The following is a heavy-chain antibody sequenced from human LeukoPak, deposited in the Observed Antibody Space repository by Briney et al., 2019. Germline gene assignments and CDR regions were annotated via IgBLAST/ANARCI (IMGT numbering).Heavy chain of an antibody. V-gene: IGHV1-69*13. D-gene: IGHD2-2*02. Sequence: ASVKVSCKASGGTFSSYAISWLRQAPGQGLEWMGGIIPIFGTANYAQKFQGRVTITADESTSTAYMELSSLRSEDTAVYYCATAPYCSSTSCYNYYYMDVWGKGTMVTVSS. CDR1: GGTFSSYA. CDR2: IIPIFGTA. J-gene: IGHJ6*03. CDR3: ATAPYCSSTSCYNYYYMDV.